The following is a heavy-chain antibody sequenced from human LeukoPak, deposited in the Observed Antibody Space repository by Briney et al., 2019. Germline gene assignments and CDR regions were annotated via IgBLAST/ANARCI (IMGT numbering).Heavy chain of an antibody. CDR1: GFTVTTNY. Sequence: GGSLRLSCAASGFTVTTNYMSWVLQAPGKGLEWVSVIYSGGSTYYADSVKGRFTISRHNSKNTLYLQMDSLRDEDTAVYYCARGDFWSGYYTGLYWGQGTLVTVSS. CDR2: IYSGGST. V-gene: IGHV3-53*04. D-gene: IGHD3-3*01. J-gene: IGHJ4*02. CDR3: ARGDFWSGYYTGLY.